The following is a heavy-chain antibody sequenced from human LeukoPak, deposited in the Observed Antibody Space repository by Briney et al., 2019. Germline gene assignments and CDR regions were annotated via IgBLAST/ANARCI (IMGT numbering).Heavy chain of an antibody. D-gene: IGHD6-6*01. J-gene: IGHJ4*02. Sequence: GGSLRLSCAVSGSTFSDQYMSWIRQAPGKGLEYLSYISGSGSDISYADSVKGRFTISRDNAKNSLYLQMNSLRVEDTAMYYCVRSARRGDFWGQGTLVTVSS. V-gene: IGHV3-11*01. CDR3: VRSARRGDF. CDR2: ISGSGSDI. CDR1: GSTFSDQY.